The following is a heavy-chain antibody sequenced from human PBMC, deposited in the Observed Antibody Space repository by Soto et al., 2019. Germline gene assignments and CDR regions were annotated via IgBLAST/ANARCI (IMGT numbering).Heavy chain of an antibody. CDR2: INPNSGGT. CDR3: ARDPIGGGAPYYCDF. CDR1: GYTFTGYY. V-gene: IGHV1-2*07. Sequence: ASVKVSCKASGYTFTGYYMHWVRQAPGQGLEWIGWINPNSGGTNYAHTFQGRVTMTRDTSTSTAYMELSRLRLDDTAVYYCARDPIGGGAPYYCDFWGQGTLVTVSS. J-gene: IGHJ4*02. D-gene: IGHD3-16*01.